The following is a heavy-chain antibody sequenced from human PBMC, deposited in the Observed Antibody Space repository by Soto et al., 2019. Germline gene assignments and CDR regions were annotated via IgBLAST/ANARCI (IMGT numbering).Heavy chain of an antibody. CDR3: AKDLQFSGWLSAQTFDY. Sequence: EVQLLESGGGLVQLGGSLRLSCAGSGFTFSSHAMSWVLQSPGKGLECVSSMTGSGDSTYYADSVKCRFTISRDKSKSTLYLQLNSLRAEDTAVYYCAKDLQFSGWLSAQTFDYWGQGTQVTVSS. CDR1: GFTFSSHA. V-gene: IGHV3-23*01. D-gene: IGHD6-19*01. J-gene: IGHJ4*02. CDR2: MTGSGDST.